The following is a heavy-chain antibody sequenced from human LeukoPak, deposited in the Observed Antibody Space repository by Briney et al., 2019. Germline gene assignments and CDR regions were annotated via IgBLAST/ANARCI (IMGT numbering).Heavy chain of an antibody. CDR2: IYYSGST. D-gene: IGHD6-6*01. J-gene: IGHJ4*02. CDR3: AGRWVAARYFDY. Sequence: SETLSLTCTVSGGSISSGGYYWSWIRQHPGKGLEWIGYIYYSGSTYYNPSLKSRVTISVDTSKNQFSLKLSSVTAADTAVYYCAGRWVAARYFDYWGQGTLVTVSS. V-gene: IGHV4-31*03. CDR1: GGSISSGGYY.